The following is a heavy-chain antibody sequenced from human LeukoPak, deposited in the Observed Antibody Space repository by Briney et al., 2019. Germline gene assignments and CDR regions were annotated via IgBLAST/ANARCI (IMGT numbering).Heavy chain of an antibody. V-gene: IGHV4-34*01. D-gene: IGHD3-22*01. CDR3: ARGTLNYYDSSGYWGY. CDR2: INHSGST. CDR1: GGSFSGYC. J-gene: IGHJ4*02. Sequence: SETLSLTCAVYGGSFSGYCWSWIRQPPGKGLEWIGEINHSGSTNYNPSLKSRVTISVDTSKNQFSLKLSSVTAADTAVYYCARGTLNYYDSSGYWGYWGQGTLVTVSS.